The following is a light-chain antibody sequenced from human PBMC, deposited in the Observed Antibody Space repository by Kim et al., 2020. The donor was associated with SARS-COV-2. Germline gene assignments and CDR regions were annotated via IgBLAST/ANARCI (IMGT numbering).Light chain of an antibody. CDR3: QQYDRWPPFT. V-gene: IGKV3-15*01. CDR2: GTA. CDR1: RDVSTN. Sequence: CPGERATLSCRASRDVSTNVAWYQQEPGQAPRLLIYGTATRATGIPARFSASGSGTEFTLTISSLQSEDFAVYFCQQYDRWPPFTFGPGTKVDIK. J-gene: IGKJ3*01.